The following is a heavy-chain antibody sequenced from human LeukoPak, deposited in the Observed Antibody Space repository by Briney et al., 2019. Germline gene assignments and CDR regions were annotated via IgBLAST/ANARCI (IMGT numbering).Heavy chain of an antibody. V-gene: IGHV3-23*01. CDR3: AKAPANYVDTAMGTFDY. D-gene: IGHD5-18*01. J-gene: IGHJ4*02. CDR2: ISSSGVST. Sequence: GGSLSLSCAASGFTFSSYAMNWVRQPPGKELEWVSAISSSGVSTYYADSVKGRFTISRDNSKNTLYLQMNSLRAEDTAVYYCAKAPANYVDTAMGTFDYWGQGTLVTVSS. CDR1: GFTFSSYA.